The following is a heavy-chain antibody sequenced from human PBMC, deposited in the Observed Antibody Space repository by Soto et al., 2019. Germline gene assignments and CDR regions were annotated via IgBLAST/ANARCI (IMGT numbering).Heavy chain of an antibody. Sequence: ASVKVSCKASGYTFTSYAMHWVSQAPGQRLEWMGWINAGNGNTKYSQKFQGRVTITRDTSASTAYMELSSLRSEDTAVYYCARVPHQPGVVHPGIFAYWGQGTLVTVSS. J-gene: IGHJ4*02. CDR1: GYTFTSYA. D-gene: IGHD2-2*01. CDR3: ARVPHQPGVVHPGIFAY. CDR2: INAGNGNT. V-gene: IGHV1-3*01.